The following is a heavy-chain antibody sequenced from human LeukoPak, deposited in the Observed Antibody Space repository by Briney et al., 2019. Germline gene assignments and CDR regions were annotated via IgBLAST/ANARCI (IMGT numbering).Heavy chain of an antibody. CDR1: GGSISSYY. V-gene: IGHV4-59*01. CDR2: IYYSGST. Sequence: SETLSLTCTVSGGSISSYYWSWIRQPPGKGLEWVGYIYYSGSTNYNPSLKSRVTISVDTSKNQFSLKLSSVTAADTAVYYCARGGDGDYFDYWGQGTLVTVSS. CDR3: ARGGDGDYFDY. D-gene: IGHD5-24*01. J-gene: IGHJ4*02.